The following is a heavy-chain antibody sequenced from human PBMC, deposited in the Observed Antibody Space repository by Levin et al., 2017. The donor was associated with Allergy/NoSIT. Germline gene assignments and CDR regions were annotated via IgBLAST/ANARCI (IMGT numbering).Heavy chain of an antibody. J-gene: IGHJ3*02. Sequence: GESLKISCAASGFTFSSYGMHWVRQAPGKGLEWVAVIWYDGSNKYYADSVKGRFTISRDNSKNTLYLQMNSLRAEDTAVYYCARGRITMVPGAVDIWGQGTMVTVSS. CDR2: IWYDGSNK. CDR3: ARGRITMVPGAVDI. V-gene: IGHV3-33*01. CDR1: GFTFSSYG. D-gene: IGHD3-10*01.